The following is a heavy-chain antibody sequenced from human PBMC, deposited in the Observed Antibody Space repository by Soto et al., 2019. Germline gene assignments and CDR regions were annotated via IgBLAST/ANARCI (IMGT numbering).Heavy chain of an antibody. CDR1: GFTFSTYA. CDR2: ISYDGSNK. CDR3: ARPPVIDIVVPPDY. J-gene: IGHJ4*02. Sequence: QVQLVESGGGVVQPGRSLRLSCAASGFTFSTYAMHWVRQAPGKGLEWVAVISYDGSNKHYADSVKGRFTISRDNSKNSLYLQLNSLIAADTAVYYCARPPVIDIVVPPDYWGQGTLVTVSS. D-gene: IGHD2-15*01. V-gene: IGHV3-30*04.